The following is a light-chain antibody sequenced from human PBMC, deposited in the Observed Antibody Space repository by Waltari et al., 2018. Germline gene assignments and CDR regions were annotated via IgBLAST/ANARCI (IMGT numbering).Light chain of an antibody. V-gene: IGKV1-39*01. CDR2: ATC. CDR3: QQSYSTPLT. Sequence: DFQMIQSPSSLSASVGDRVTITCRASQGVASSYLHWYQQNPGKAPKVLIYATCKLKSGVPSRVSGSGSGTDFTLTISSLQPEDFATYYCQQSYSTPLTFGGGTKVEIK. J-gene: IGKJ4*01. CDR1: QGVASSY.